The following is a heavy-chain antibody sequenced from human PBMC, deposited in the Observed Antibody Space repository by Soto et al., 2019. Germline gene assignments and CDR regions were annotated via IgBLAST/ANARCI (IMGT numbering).Heavy chain of an antibody. Sequence: SETLSLTCTVSGGSISSHDWGWIRQPPGKGLEWIGYFFYSVSTDYNPSLKSRVTISVDTSNNQFSLKLSSVTAADTAVYYCARRSDYYGSYFDFWGQGTLVTVSS. D-gene: IGHD3-10*01. CDR2: FFYSVST. V-gene: IGHV4-59*08. J-gene: IGHJ4*02. CDR1: GGSISSHD. CDR3: ARRSDYYGSYFDF.